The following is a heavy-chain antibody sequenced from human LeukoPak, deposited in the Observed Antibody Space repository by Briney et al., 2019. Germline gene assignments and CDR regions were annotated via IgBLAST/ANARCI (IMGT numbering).Heavy chain of an antibody. Sequence: GASVKVSCKASGGTFSSYAISWVRQAPGQGLEWMGRIIPILGIANYAQKLQGRVTMTTDTSTSTAYMELRSLRSDDTAVYYCARVRYSSGYAFDIWGQGTMVTVSS. D-gene: IGHD3-22*01. V-gene: IGHV1-69*04. CDR1: GGTFSSYA. CDR2: IIPILGIA. J-gene: IGHJ3*02. CDR3: ARVRYSSGYAFDI.